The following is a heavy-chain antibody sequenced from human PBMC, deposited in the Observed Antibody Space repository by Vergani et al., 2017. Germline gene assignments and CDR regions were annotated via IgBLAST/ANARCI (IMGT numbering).Heavy chain of an antibody. CDR3: AKERSDYGDYFLRFEGFDY. CDR1: GFTFSSYG. CDR2: ISYDGSNK. Sequence: QVQLVESGGGVVQPGRSLRLSCAASGFTFSSYGMHWVRQAPGKGLEWVAVISYDGSNKYYADSVKARFTISRDNSKNTLYLQMNSLRAEDTAVYYCAKERSDYGDYFLRFEGFDYWGQGTLVTVSS. V-gene: IGHV3-30*18. D-gene: IGHD4-17*01. J-gene: IGHJ4*02.